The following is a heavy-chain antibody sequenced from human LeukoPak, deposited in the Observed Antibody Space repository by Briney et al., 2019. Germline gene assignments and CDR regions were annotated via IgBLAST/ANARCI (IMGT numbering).Heavy chain of an antibody. Sequence: GGSLRLSCAASGFTFSTYAMSWVRQAPGKGLEWVSSLGGSGGSTFYADSVKGRFTISRDNSKNTLSLQMNSLRAEDTAVYYCAKPSGGWSPFDCWGQGTLVTVSS. CDR3: AKPSGGWSPFDC. D-gene: IGHD6-19*01. J-gene: IGHJ4*02. CDR1: GFTFSTYA. CDR2: LGGSGGST. V-gene: IGHV3-23*01.